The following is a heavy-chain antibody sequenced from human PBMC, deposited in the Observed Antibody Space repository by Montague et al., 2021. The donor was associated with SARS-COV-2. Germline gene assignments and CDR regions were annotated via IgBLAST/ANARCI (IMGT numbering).Heavy chain of an antibody. J-gene: IGHJ6*02. D-gene: IGHD3-10*01. CDR2: LYRSGSV. CDR3: VRGAEEAHFAMDV. Sequence: SETLSLTCIVSGGFISDSYYWAWIRQAPGKGLEWLGSLYRSGSVYSNPSLKSRVSISADESKNHFSLRLTSATAAETAVYYCVRGAEEAHFAMDVWGQGTTVTVSS. V-gene: IGHV4-39*02. CDR1: GGFISDSYY.